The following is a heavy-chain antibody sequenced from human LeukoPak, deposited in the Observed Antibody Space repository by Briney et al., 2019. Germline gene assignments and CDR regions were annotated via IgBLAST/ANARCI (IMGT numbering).Heavy chain of an antibody. V-gene: IGHV4-4*02. CDR2: IYHSGST. D-gene: IGHD5-18*01. Sequence: SETLSLTCAVSGGSISSSNWWSWVRQPPGKGLEWIGEIYHSGSTNYNPSLKSRVTISVDKSKNQFSLKLSSVTPADTAVYYCAIISGYSYGTPYFDYWGQGTLVTVSS. CDR3: AIISGYSYGTPYFDY. J-gene: IGHJ4*02. CDR1: GGSISSSNW.